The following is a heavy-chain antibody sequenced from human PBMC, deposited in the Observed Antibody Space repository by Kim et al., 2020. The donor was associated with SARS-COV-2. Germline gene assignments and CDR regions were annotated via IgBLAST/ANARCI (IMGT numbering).Heavy chain of an antibody. D-gene: IGHD3-3*01. CDR1: GGSISSYY. Sequence: SETLSLTCTVSGGSISSYYWCWIRQPPGKGLEWIGYIYYSGNTNYNPSHKSRVTISVDTSKNHFSLKLSSVTAAVTAVYYCARHASTYYDVWSGCYYGMDVCGQRTTFSVSS. CDR2: IYYSGNT. V-gene: IGHV4-59*08. CDR3: ARHASTYYDVWSGCYYGMDV. J-gene: IGHJ6*02.